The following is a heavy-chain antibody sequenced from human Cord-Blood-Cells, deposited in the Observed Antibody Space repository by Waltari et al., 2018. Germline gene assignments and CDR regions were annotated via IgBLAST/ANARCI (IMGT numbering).Heavy chain of an antibody. D-gene: IGHD5-18*01. CDR1: RGTFSSYA. V-gene: IGHV1-69*01. CDR3: ARDLRYKLDY. Sequence: VQLVQSGAEVKKPGSSVKVSCKASRGTFSSYAISWVRQAPGQGLEWRGGISPIFGTANDAPEFQGRGTITADESTSTAYMELSSLRAEDTAVYYCARDLRYKLDYWGQGTLVTVSS. J-gene: IGHJ4*02. CDR2: ISPIFGTA.